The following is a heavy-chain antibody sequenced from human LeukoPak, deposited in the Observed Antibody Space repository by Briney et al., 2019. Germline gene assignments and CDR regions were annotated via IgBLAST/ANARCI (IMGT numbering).Heavy chain of an antibody. CDR3: AKDRDDSGDYAFDY. D-gene: IGHD4-17*01. CDR1: GFTFSSYW. CDR2: ISSDGST. J-gene: IGHJ4*02. V-gene: IGHV3-74*01. Sequence: PGGSLRLSCAASGFTFSSYWMHWVRQAPGKGLVWVSRISSDGSTVYADFVKGRFTISRDNAKNTLYLQMNSLRAEDTAVYYCAKDRDDSGDYAFDYWGQGILVSVSS.